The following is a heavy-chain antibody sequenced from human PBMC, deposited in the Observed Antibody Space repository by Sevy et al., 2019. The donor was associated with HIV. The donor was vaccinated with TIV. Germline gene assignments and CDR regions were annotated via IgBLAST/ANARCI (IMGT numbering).Heavy chain of an antibody. Sequence: GGSLRLSCAASGFTFSSYAMSWVRQAPGKGLEWVSAISGSGGSTYYADSMKGRFTFSRDNSKNTLYLQMNRLRAEDTGVYYCAKTYGSGSYIPHSSGYYYFDYWGQGTLVTVSS. V-gene: IGHV3-23*01. CDR2: ISGSGGST. D-gene: IGHD3-10*01. CDR1: GFTFSSYA. J-gene: IGHJ4*02. CDR3: AKTYGSGSYIPHSSGYYYFDY.